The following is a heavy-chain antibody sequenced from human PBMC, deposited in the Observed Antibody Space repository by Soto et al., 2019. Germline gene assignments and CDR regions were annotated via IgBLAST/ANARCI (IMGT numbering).Heavy chain of an antibody. J-gene: IGHJ6*03. CDR2: IYYSGST. V-gene: IGHV4-59*01. CDR3: ARELYYGSDPLYYYYMDV. Sequence: SETLSLTCTVSGGSISSYYWSWIRQPPGKGLEWIGYIYYSGSTNYNPSLKSRVTISVDTSKNQFSLKLSSVTAADTAVYYCARELYYGSDPLYYYYMDVWGKGTTVTVSS. CDR1: GGSISSYY. D-gene: IGHD3-10*01.